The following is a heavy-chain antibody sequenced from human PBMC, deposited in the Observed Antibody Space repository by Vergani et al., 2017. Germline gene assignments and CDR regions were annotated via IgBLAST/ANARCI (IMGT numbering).Heavy chain of an antibody. CDR2: IDHTGRP. D-gene: IGHD4-11*01. CDR1: GGSFTSYN. V-gene: IGHV4-34*01. J-gene: IGHJ6*03. Sequence: QVQLQQWGGGLLKPSETLSLTCVVNGGSFTSYNWTWILQSPGEGLEWVGDIDHTGRPDYNPSLKSRLTMSVDKSRNQFSLTLNSVTATDTAIYFCARVNTETNGHLYYYYYMDVWGQGTAVTVS. CDR3: ARVNTETNGHLYYYYYMDV.